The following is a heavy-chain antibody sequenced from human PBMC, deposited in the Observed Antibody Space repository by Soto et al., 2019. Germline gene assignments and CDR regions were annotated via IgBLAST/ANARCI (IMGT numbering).Heavy chain of an antibody. CDR1: GYTFTGYY. J-gene: IGHJ5*02. CDR2: INPNSGGT. CDR3: ARDPDYDILTHWFDP. D-gene: IGHD3-9*01. Sequence: ASVKVSCKASGYTFTGYYMHWVRQAPGQGLKWMGWINPNSGGTNYAQKFQGRVTMTRDTSISTAYMELSRLRSDDTAVYYCARDPDYDILTHWFDPWGQGTLVTVSS. V-gene: IGHV1-2*02.